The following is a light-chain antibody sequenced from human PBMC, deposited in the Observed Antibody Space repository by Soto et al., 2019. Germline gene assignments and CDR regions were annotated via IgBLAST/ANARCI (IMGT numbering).Light chain of an antibody. J-gene: IGLJ2*01. CDR1: SSNVEVNP. Sequence: QPVLAQPPSASGTAGQGVTLSCSGSSSNVEVNPVHWYQQLPGTAPRLVIYSTNRRPSGVTDRLSGSKSGTSASLAISGLQSEDEAEYYCATWDDSLKGPVFGGGTKLTVL. CDR2: STN. V-gene: IGLV1-44*01. CDR3: ATWDDSLKGPV.